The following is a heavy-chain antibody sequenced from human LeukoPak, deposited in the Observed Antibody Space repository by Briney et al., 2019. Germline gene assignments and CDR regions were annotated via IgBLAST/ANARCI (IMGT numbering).Heavy chain of an antibody. V-gene: IGHV3-48*04. CDR3: ARFYYDFWSGYQPLDY. Sequence: GGSLRLSCADSGYTISSYGMNWVRQAPGKGLEWVSYISVTSSPVYYADSVRGRFTISRDNAKNSLYLQMNSLRAEDTAVYYCARFYYDFWSGYQPLDYWGQGTLVTVSS. J-gene: IGHJ4*02. CDR1: GYTISSYG. CDR2: ISVTSSPV. D-gene: IGHD3-3*01.